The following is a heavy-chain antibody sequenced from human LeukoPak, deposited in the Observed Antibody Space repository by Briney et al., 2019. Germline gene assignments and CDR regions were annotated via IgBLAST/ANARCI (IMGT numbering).Heavy chain of an antibody. CDR3: ARDTYYYDSSGYYYFDY. Sequence: PSETLSLTCAVYGGSFSGYYWSWIRQPPGKGLEWIGEINHSGSTNYNPSLKSRVTMSVDTSKNQFSLKLSSVTAADTAVYSCARDTYYYDSSGYYYFDYWGQGTLVTVSS. CDR1: GGSFSGYY. CDR2: INHSGST. V-gene: IGHV4-34*01. J-gene: IGHJ4*02. D-gene: IGHD3-22*01.